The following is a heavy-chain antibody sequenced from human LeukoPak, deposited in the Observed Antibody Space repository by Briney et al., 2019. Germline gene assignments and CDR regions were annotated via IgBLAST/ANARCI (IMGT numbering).Heavy chain of an antibody. CDR3: AVQLWLRGLDY. D-gene: IGHD5-18*01. J-gene: IGHJ4*02. V-gene: IGHV3-74*01. CDR2: IKPDGSDT. Sequence: PGGSLRLSCGASGFTFTTHWIHWVRQAPGKGLVWVSRIKPDGSDTNYADSVKGRFTTSRDNAKNPVYLQMNSLRAEDTAVYYCAVQLWLRGLDYWGQGTLVTVSS. CDR1: GFTFTTHW.